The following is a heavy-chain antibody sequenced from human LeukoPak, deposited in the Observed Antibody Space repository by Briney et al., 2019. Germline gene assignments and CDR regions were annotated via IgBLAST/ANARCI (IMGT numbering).Heavy chain of an antibody. CDR1: GFTFRDYV. V-gene: IGHV3-23*01. J-gene: IGHJ4*02. CDR3: ARGPYLRLDSASFFHY. D-gene: IGHD1-26*01. CDR2: ISGGGDKT. Sequence: PGGSLRLACEACGFTFRDYVMNWVRQAPGKGLEWVSSISGGGDKTTYAECVRGRFNVSRECARNTVYLQMNRLRAEDTAFYFCARGPYLRLDSASFFHYWGQGPLHPVSS.